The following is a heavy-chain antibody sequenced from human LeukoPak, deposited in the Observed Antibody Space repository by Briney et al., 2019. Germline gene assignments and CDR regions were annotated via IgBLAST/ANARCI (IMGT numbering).Heavy chain of an antibody. Sequence: GASVKVSFKTSVYTFTSCDLNWVRQATGQGLEWMGWVNPNSGNTGYAQKFQGRVTMTMDPSISTAYMELSSLRSEDTAVYYCARGDPRIVGATDYWGQGTLVTVSS. CDR3: ARGDPRIVGATDY. J-gene: IGHJ4*02. V-gene: IGHV1-8*01. CDR2: VNPNSGNT. D-gene: IGHD1-26*01. CDR1: VYTFTSCD.